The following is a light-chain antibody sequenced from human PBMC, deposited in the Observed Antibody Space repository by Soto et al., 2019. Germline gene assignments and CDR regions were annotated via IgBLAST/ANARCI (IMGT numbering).Light chain of an antibody. V-gene: IGKV3-20*01. CDR3: QQYGNSPFT. Sequence: EIVLTQSPGTLSLSPGERATLSCRASQSISKNYLAWYQQKPGQAPRLLIYGASSRATDIPDRFSGSGSGTDFTLIISRLEPEDFAVYYCQQYGNSPFTFGQGARLDIK. CDR1: QSISKNY. CDR2: GAS. J-gene: IGKJ5*01.